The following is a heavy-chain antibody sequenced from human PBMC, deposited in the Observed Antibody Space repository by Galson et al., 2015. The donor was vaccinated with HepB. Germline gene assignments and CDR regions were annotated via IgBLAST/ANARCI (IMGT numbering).Heavy chain of an antibody. Sequence: SLRLSCAASGFTFSNAWMSWVRQAPGKGLEWVGRIKSKTDGGTTDYAAPVKGRFTISRDDSKNTLYLQMNSLKTEDTAVYYCTTGGVVVPAAIDAFDIWGQGTMVTVSS. CDR2: IKSKTDGGTT. V-gene: IGHV3-15*01. CDR1: GFTFSNAW. J-gene: IGHJ3*02. CDR3: TTGGVVVPAAIDAFDI. D-gene: IGHD2-2*01.